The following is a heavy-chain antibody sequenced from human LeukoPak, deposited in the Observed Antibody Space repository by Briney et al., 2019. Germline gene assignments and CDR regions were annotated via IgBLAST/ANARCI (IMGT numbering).Heavy chain of an antibody. CDR1: GFTFSSYW. J-gene: IGHJ3*02. CDR2: INSDGSTT. D-gene: IGHD2-2*02. V-gene: IGHV3-74*01. CDR3: AKRYCSSATCYRVAFDI. Sequence: PGGSLRLSCAASGFTFSSYWMHWVRQAPGKGLVWVSRINSDGSTTNYADSVKGRFTISRDNSKNTMYLQMNSLRAEDTALYYCAKRYCSSATCYRVAFDIWGQGTMVTVSS.